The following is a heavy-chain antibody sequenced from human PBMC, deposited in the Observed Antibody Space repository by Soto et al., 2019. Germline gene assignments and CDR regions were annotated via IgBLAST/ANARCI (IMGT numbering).Heavy chain of an antibody. V-gene: IGHV1-69*05. CDR3: ARVSSTTYDGMDV. CDR1: GGTFRSYA. J-gene: IGHJ6*02. Sequence: GASVKVSCKASGGTFRSYAIRWVRQAPGQGLEWMGGIIPIFGTANYAQKFQGRVTITTDASTSTAYMELSSLRSEDTAVYYCARVSSTTYDGMDVWGQGTTVTVSS. CDR2: IIPIFGTA. D-gene: IGHD2-2*01.